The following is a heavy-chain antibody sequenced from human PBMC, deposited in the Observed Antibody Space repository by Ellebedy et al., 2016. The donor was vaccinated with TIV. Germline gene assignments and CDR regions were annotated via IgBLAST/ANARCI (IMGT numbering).Heavy chain of an antibody. CDR2: ITQDGSEK. Sequence: GGSLRLXXAASGFTFSSYAMSWVRQDPGKGLEWVANITQDGSEKYYVDSVKGRFTISRDNAKNSLYLQMRSLRVEDTAVYYCARAAHFYSYGMDVWGQGTTVTVSS. CDR1: GFTFSSYA. D-gene: IGHD2-21*01. J-gene: IGHJ6*02. V-gene: IGHV3-7*01. CDR3: ARAAHFYSYGMDV.